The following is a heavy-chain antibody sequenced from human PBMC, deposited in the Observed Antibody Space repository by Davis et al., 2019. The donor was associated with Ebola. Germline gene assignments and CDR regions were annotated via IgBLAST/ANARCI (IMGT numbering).Heavy chain of an antibody. Sequence: PGGSLRLSCAASGFTFSSYAMSWVRQAPGKGLEWVSAISGSGGSTYYADSVKGRFTISRDNSKNTLYLQMSSLRAEDTAVYYCVKGRYGGKANYYFDYWGQGTLVTVSS. V-gene: IGHV3-23*01. D-gene: IGHD4-23*01. CDR3: VKGRYGGKANYYFDY. CDR1: GFTFSSYA. J-gene: IGHJ4*02. CDR2: ISGSGGST.